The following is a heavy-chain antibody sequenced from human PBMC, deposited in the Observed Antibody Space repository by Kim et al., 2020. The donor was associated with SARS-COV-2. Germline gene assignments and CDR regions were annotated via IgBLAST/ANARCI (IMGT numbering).Heavy chain of an antibody. CDR1: GFSFNNYA. D-gene: IGHD2-15*01. Sequence: GGSLRLSCAASGFSFNNYAMHWVRQAPGKGLEWVSIIYSGGRTTYYADSVQGRFTISSDSSKNTLYLQMDSLRVEDTAVYYCARGGWYSSDDNYFDYWGQGNLVTVSS. CDR3: ARGGWYSSDDNYFDY. CDR2: IYSGGRTT. V-gene: IGHV3-23*03. J-gene: IGHJ4*02.